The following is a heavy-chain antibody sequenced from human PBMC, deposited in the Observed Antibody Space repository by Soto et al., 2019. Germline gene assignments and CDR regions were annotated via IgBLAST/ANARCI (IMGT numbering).Heavy chain of an antibody. V-gene: IGHV3-23*01. CDR3: ARGTAPIY. J-gene: IGHJ4*02. D-gene: IGHD2-21*02. CDR2: ITSSGGTT. Sequence: GGSLRLSCAASGFTFSSHTMSWVRQAPGRGLEWISSITSSGGTTYYADSVKGRFTISRDNSKNTLYLQMNSPRAEDTAVYYCARGTAPIYWGQGTLVTVSS. CDR1: GFTFSSHT.